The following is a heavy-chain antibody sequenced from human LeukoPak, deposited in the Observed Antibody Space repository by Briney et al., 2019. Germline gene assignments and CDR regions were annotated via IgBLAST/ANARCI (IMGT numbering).Heavy chain of an antibody. CDR1: GYTFTGYY. CDR3: ARGELVGLGATSAGWFDP. V-gene: IGHV1-2*06. D-gene: IGHD1-26*01. CDR2: INPNSGGT. Sequence: ASVKVSCKASGYTFTGYYMHWVRQAPGQGLEWMGRINPNSGGTNSAQKFQGRVTMTRDTSISTAYMELSRLTSGDTAVYYCARGELVGLGATSAGWFDPWGQGTLVTVSS. J-gene: IGHJ5*02.